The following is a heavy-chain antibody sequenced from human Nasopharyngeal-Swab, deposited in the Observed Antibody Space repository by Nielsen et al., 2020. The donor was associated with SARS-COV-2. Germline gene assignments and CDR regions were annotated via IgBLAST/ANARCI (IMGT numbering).Heavy chain of an antibody. CDR1: GGSISSYY. CDR2: IYYSGST. V-gene: IGHV4-59*08. Sequence: SETLSLTCTVSGGSISSYYWSWIRQPPGKGLEWIGYIYYSGSTNYNPSLKSRVTISVDTSKNQFSLKLSSVTAAGTAVYYCARLTTIFGVVIRADYYYYGMDVWGQGTTVTVSS. CDR3: ARLTTIFGVVIRADYYYYGMDV. J-gene: IGHJ6*02. D-gene: IGHD3-3*01.